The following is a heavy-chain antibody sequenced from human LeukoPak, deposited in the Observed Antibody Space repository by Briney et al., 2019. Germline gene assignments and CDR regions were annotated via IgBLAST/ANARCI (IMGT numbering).Heavy chain of an antibody. Sequence: PGRSLRLSCAASGFTFSSYGMHWVRQAPGKGLEWVAVIWYDGSKKYYADSVKGRFIISRDNSRNTLYLQMNSLRVEDTTVYYCARALWSGPVYYGMDVWGQGTTVTVSS. CDR3: ARALWSGPVYYGMDV. CDR2: IWYDGSKK. J-gene: IGHJ6*02. V-gene: IGHV3-33*01. D-gene: IGHD3-10*01. CDR1: GFTFSSYG.